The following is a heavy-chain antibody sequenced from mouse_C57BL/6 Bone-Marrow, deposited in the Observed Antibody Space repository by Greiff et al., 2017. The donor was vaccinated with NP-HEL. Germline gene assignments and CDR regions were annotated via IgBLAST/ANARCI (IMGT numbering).Heavy chain of an antibody. CDR2: INPSSGYT. J-gene: IGHJ2*01. CDR1: GYTFTSYT. Sequence: VQVVESGAELARPGASVKMSCKASGYTFTSYTMHWVKQRPGQGLEWIGYINPSSGYTKYNQKFKDKATLTADKSSSTAYMQLSSLTSEDSAVYYCATYYYGSSYLPGDYWGQGTTLTVSS. D-gene: IGHD1-1*01. V-gene: IGHV1-4*01. CDR3: ATYYYGSSYLPGDY.